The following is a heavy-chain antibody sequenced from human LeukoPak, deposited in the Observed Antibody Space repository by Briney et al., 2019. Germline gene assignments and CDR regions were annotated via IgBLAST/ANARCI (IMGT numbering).Heavy chain of an antibody. CDR2: ISGSGGST. CDR1: GFTLSSYA. D-gene: IGHD5-18*01. CDR3: AKVAGYSYVYPFDY. J-gene: IGHJ4*02. V-gene: IGHV3-23*01. Sequence: GGSLRLSCAASGFTLSSYAMSWVRQAPGKGLEWVSAISGSGGSTYYADSVKGRFTISRDNSKNTLYLQMRSLRAEDTAVYYCAKVAGYSYVYPFDYWGQGTLVTVSS.